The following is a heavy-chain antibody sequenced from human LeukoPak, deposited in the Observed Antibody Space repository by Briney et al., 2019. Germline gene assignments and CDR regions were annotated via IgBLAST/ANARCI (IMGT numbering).Heavy chain of an antibody. CDR1: GFTVSSNY. CDR2: IYSGGST. V-gene: IGHV3-53*01. Sequence: PGGSLRLSCAASGFTVSSNYMSWVRQAPGKGLEWVSVIYSGGSTYYADSVKGRFTISRDNSKNTLYLQMNSLRAEDTAVYYCARSPGYYDSSGYYYNYFDYWGQGTLVTVSS. D-gene: IGHD3-22*01. J-gene: IGHJ4*02. CDR3: ARSPGYYDSSGYYYNYFDY.